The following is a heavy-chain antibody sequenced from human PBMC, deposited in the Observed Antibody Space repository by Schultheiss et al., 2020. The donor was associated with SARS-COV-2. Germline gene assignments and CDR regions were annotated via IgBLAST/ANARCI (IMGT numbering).Heavy chain of an antibody. V-gene: IGHV3-30*07. CDR2: ISYDGSNK. CDR1: GFTFSSYA. D-gene: IGHD6-6*01. Sequence: GGSLRLSCAASGFTFSSYAMHWVRQAPGKGLEWVAVISYDGSNKYYADSVKGRFTISRDNSKNTLYLQMDSLRAEDTAIYYCAKPTKYTSSSGFDYWGHGTLVTVSS. CDR3: AKPTKYTSSSGFDY. J-gene: IGHJ4*01.